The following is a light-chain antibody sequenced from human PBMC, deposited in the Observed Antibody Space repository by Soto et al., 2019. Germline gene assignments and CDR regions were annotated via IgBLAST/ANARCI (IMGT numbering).Light chain of an antibody. V-gene: IGLV7-46*01. CDR1: TGAVTSGHY. CDR2: DTS. J-gene: IGLJ2*01. Sequence: QAVVTQEPSLTVSPGGTVTLTCGSSTGAVTSGHYPSWFQQKPGQAPRTLICDTSNKQSWTPARFSGSLLGGKAALTLSSAQPEDEADYYCLLSYTSGRPVFGGGTKLTVL. CDR3: LLSYTSGRPV.